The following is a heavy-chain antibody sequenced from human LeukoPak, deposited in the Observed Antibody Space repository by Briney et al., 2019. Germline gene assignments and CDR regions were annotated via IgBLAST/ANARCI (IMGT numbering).Heavy chain of an antibody. CDR1: GFTFRNYD. D-gene: IGHD6-6*01. CDR2: INSDGSST. CDR3: VRGGESIAARRSAYNWFDP. Sequence: PGGSLRLSCAASGFTFRNYDMNWVRQAPGKGLVWVSRINSDGSSTTYADSVKGRFTISRDNAKNTLYLQMNSLRAEDTAVYYCVRGGESIAARRSAYNWFDPWGQGTLVTVSS. V-gene: IGHV3-74*01. J-gene: IGHJ5*02.